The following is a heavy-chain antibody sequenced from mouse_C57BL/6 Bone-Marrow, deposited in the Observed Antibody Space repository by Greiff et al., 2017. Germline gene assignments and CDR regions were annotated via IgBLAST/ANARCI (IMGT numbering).Heavy chain of an antibody. Sequence: QVQLQQSGAELVRPGTSVKVSCKASGYAFTNYLIEWVKQRPGQGLEWIGVINPGSGGTNYNEKFKGKATLTADKSSSTAYMQLSSLTSEDSAVYFCARSPYYGSSDYWGQGTTLTVSS. V-gene: IGHV1-54*01. D-gene: IGHD1-1*01. CDR1: GYAFTNYL. J-gene: IGHJ2*01. CDR2: INPGSGGT. CDR3: ARSPYYGSSDY.